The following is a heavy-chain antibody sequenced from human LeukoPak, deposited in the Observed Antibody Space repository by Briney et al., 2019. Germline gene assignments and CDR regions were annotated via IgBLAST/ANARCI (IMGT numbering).Heavy chain of an antibody. D-gene: IGHD4-17*01. V-gene: IGHV3-48*04. Sequence: QSGGSPRLSCAASGFTFSSYSMNWVRQAPGKGLEWVSYISSSSSTIYYADSVKGRFTISRDNAKNSLYLQMNSLRAEDTAVYYCASTPKTTVTAHWGQGTLVTVSS. CDR1: GFTFSSYS. J-gene: IGHJ4*02. CDR2: ISSSSSTI. CDR3: ASTPKTTVTAH.